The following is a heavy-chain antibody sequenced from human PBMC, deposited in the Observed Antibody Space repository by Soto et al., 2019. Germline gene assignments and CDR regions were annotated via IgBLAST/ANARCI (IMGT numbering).Heavy chain of an antibody. V-gene: IGHV4-34*01. J-gene: IGHJ4*02. CDR1: GGSFSDYY. CDR2: INHSGKT. Sequence: SETLSLTCAVYGGSFSDYYWSWIRQPPGKGLEWIGEINHSGKTNYSPSLKSRVAISVDTSKNQISLKLSSVTAADTAVYYCARSGHLFDYWGQGISVTVSS. D-gene: IGHD3-10*01. CDR3: ARSGHLFDY.